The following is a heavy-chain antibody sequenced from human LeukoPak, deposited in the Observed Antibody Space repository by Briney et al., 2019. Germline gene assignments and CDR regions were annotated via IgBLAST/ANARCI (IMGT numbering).Heavy chain of an antibody. D-gene: IGHD2-15*01. CDR2: INPNSGGT. V-gene: IGHV1-2*02. CDR1: GYTFTGYY. Sequence: GASVKVSCKASGYTFTGYYMHWVRQAPGQGLEWMGWINPNSGGTNYAQKFQGRVTMTRDTSISTAYMELSRLRSDDTAVYYCARDWSAGYCSGGSCYSYYFDYWGQGTLVTVSS. CDR3: ARDWSAGYCSGGSCYSYYFDY. J-gene: IGHJ4*02.